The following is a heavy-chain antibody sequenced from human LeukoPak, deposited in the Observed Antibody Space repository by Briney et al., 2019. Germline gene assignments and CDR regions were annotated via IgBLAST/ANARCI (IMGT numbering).Heavy chain of an antibody. Sequence: GGSLRLSCAASGFTFSSYAMSWVRQAPGKGLEWVSVIYSGGSTYYADSVKGRFTISRDNSKNTLYLQMNSLRAEDTAVYYCARARAGAGTFFFDYWGQGTLVTVSS. CDR3: ARARAGAGTFFFDY. CDR1: GFTFSSYA. J-gene: IGHJ4*02. D-gene: IGHD6-13*01. V-gene: IGHV3-53*01. CDR2: IYSGGST.